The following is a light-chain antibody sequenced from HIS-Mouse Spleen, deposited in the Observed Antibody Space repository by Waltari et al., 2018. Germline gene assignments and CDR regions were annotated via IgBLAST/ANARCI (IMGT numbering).Light chain of an antibody. V-gene: IGLV2-23*01. Sequence: QSALTQPASVSGSPGQSLTIPCTGTRRDVGSSTLFSWYQQPPGKAPKLMIDAGSKRPSGGSNRFSGSKSGNTASLTISGLQAEDEADYYCCSYAGSSTHVVFGGGTKLTVL. CDR3: CSYAGSSTHVV. CDR2: AGS. CDR1: RRDVGSSTL. J-gene: IGLJ2*01.